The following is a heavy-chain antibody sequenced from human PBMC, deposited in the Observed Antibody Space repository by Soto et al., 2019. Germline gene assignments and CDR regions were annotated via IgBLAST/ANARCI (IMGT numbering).Heavy chain of an antibody. CDR3: ARGRGELRFDP. D-gene: IGHD1-7*01. V-gene: IGHV1-18*01. J-gene: IGHJ5*02. CDR1: GYSFSDFG. Sequence: QVQLMQSGAEMKQPGASAKVSCRTSGYSFSDFGISWVRQAPGQGLEWVGWTSTSNDKRDYAQRVQGRVTMTTDTSTNTAYMELRGLRSDDTAVYYCARGRGELRFDPWGQGTLVTVSS. CDR2: TSTSNDKR.